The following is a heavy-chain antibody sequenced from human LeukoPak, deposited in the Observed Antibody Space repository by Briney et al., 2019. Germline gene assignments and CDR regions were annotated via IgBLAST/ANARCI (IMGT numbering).Heavy chain of an antibody. J-gene: IGHJ4*02. D-gene: IGHD3-10*01. CDR2: IYYSGST. CDR3: ASVKYYYGSGSYYLDY. CDR1: GGSISSSSYY. Sequence: SETLSLTCTVSGGSISSSSYYWGWIRQPPGKGLEWIGSIYYSGSTYYNPPLKSRVTISVDTSKNQFSLKLSSVTAADTAVYYCASVKYYYGSGSYYLDYWGQGTLVTVSS. V-gene: IGHV4-39*01.